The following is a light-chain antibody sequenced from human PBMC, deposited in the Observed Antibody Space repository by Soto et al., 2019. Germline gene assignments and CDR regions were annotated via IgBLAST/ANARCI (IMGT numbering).Light chain of an antibody. CDR3: SSYTSSSTVV. CDR2: DVS. CDR1: SSDVGGYNY. Sequence: QSVLTQPASVSGSPGQSITISCTGTSSDVGGYNYVSWYQQHPGKAPKVMIYDVSNRPSGVSNRFSGSKSGNTASLTISGLQAEDEADYYCSSYTSSSTVVFGGVTKLTVL. J-gene: IGLJ2*01. V-gene: IGLV2-14*03.